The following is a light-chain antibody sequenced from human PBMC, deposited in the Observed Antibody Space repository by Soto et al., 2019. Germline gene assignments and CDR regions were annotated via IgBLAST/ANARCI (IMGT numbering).Light chain of an antibody. Sequence: EIVMAQSPATLSVSPGETAILSCRASQSVTSNLAWYQQKPGQAPRLLIYDASNRATGIPARFSGSGSGTDFTLTISSLEPEDFAVYYCQQRSNLITFGQGTRLEIK. V-gene: IGKV3-11*01. CDR3: QQRSNLIT. CDR1: QSVTSN. J-gene: IGKJ5*01. CDR2: DAS.